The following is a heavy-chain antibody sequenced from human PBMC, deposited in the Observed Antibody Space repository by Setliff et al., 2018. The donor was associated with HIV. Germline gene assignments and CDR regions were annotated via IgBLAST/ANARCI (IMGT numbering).Heavy chain of an antibody. V-gene: IGHV4-34*01. J-gene: IGHJ4*02. D-gene: IGHD1-1*01. CDR3: ARGRYNGDSYSGGFYYFDH. Sequence: TLSLTCAVSGGSFSGYSWTWLRQPPGKALEWIGHINDNGGANYNPSLTTRATISVATPKNQFFLELTSVTAADTAVYYCARGRYNGDSYSGGFYYFDHWDQGSLVTVSS. CDR2: INDNGGA. CDR1: GGSFSGYS.